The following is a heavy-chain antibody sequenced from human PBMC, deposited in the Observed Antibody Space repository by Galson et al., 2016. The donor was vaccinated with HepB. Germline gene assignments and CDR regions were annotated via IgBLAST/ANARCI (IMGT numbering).Heavy chain of an antibody. CDR3: AGGIMIEVAGYYYYGMDV. J-gene: IGHJ6*02. V-gene: IGHV1-8*01. CDR2: KNPISGNT. D-gene: IGHD3-22*01. CDR1: GYTFANYD. Sequence: SVKVSCKASGYTFANYDVNWVRQATGQGLEWVGRKNPISGNTAYAQNFQGRVTMTTNSSTTTAYMELGGLRSEDAAVYYCAGGIMIEVAGYYYYGMDVWGQGTTGTVSS.